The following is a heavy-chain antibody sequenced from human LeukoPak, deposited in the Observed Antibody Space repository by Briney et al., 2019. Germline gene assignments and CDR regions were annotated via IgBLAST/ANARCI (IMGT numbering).Heavy chain of an antibody. CDR2: INPKSGGT. CDR3: ARPPIDGSIDGFEI. CDR1: GYTFTDYF. J-gene: IGHJ3*02. V-gene: IGHV1-2*02. D-gene: IGHD1-14*01. Sequence: VASVKVSCKASGYTFTDYFMHWVRPAPGQGLEWMGWINPKSGGTNSVQRFQGRVTMTRDTSITTAYMELSRLRSDDTAVYYCARPPIDGSIDGFEIWGQGTMVTVSS.